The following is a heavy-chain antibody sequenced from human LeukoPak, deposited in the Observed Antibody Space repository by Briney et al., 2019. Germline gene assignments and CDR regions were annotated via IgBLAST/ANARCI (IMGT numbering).Heavy chain of an antibody. CDR1: GFTFSTYW. CDR2: IKEDGSMK. Sequence: GGSLRLSCAASGFTFSTYWMSWVRQAPGKGLEWVANIKEDGSMKYYVDSVKGRFTISRDNAKNSLYLQMNSLRAEDRAVYYCARDRVPEAPSAYGMDVWGQGTTVTVSS. J-gene: IGHJ6*02. CDR3: ARDRVPEAPSAYGMDV. D-gene: IGHD1-14*01. V-gene: IGHV3-7*01.